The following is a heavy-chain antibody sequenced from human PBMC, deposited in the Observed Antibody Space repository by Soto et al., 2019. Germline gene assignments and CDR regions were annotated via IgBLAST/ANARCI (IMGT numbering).Heavy chain of an antibody. CDR2: IYYSGST. D-gene: IGHD3-3*01. Sequence: TLSLTCTVSGGSISSGGYYWSWIRQHPGKGLEWIGYIYYSGSTYYNPSLKSRVTISVDTSKNQFSLKLSSVTAADTAVYYCARSPLYDFWSGYSLYYYYYGMDVWGQGTTVTVSS. J-gene: IGHJ6*02. CDR3: ARSPLYDFWSGYSLYYYYYGMDV. V-gene: IGHV4-31*03. CDR1: GGSISSGGYY.